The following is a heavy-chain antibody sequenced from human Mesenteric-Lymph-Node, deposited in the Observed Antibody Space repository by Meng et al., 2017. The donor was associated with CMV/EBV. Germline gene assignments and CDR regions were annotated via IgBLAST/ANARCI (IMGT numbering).Heavy chain of an antibody. CDR3: ARGTFYPKEYSSSPPFDY. V-gene: IGHV4-30-4*08. D-gene: IGHD6-6*01. Sequence: LRLSCTVSGGSISSGDYYWSWIRQPPGKGLEWIGYIYYSGSTYYNPSLKSRVTISVDTSKNQFSLKLSSVTAADTAVYYCARGTFYPKEYSSSPPFDYWGQGTLVTVSS. J-gene: IGHJ4*02. CDR1: GGSISSGDYY. CDR2: IYYSGST.